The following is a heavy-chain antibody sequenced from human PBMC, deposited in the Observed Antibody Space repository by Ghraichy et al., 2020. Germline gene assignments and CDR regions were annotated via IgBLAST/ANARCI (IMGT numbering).Heavy chain of an antibody. V-gene: IGHV3-23*01. CDR2: LSGSGGSK. CDR1: GFTFSSYA. D-gene: IGHD6-19*01. J-gene: IGHJ4*02. Sequence: GALRLSCAASGFTFSSYAMSWVRQAPGKGLEWVSALSGSGGSKYYADSVKGRFTISRDNSKNTLYLQMNSLRAEDTAVYYCAKVGSGWSRLLDSWGQGTLVTVSS. CDR3: AKVGSGWSRLLDS.